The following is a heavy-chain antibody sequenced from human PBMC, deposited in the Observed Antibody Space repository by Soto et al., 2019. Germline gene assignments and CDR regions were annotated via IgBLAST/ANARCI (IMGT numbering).Heavy chain of an antibody. Sequence: ASVKVSCKASGYTFTSYAMHWVRQAPGQRLEWMGWINAGNGNTKYSQKFQGRVTITRDTSASTAYMELSSLRSEDTAVYYCARPEDTAMVTAYFDYWGQGTPVTVSS. CDR2: INAGNGNT. D-gene: IGHD5-18*01. J-gene: IGHJ4*02. CDR1: GYTFTSYA. CDR3: ARPEDTAMVTAYFDY. V-gene: IGHV1-3*01.